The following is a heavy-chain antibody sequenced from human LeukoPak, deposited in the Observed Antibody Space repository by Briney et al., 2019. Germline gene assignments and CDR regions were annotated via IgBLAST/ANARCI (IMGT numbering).Heavy chain of an antibody. V-gene: IGHV3-30*02. CDR2: IRYDGSNK. Sequence: GGSLRLSCAASGFTFSGYGMHWVRQAPGKGLEWVTFIRYDGSNKYYADSVKGRFTISRDDSKNTLYLQMNSLRAEDTAVYYCAREYNSYCTSTSCLYSYFDYWGQGTLVTVSS. CDR1: GFTFSGYG. J-gene: IGHJ4*02. CDR3: AREYNSYCTSTSCLYSYFDY. D-gene: IGHD2-2*01.